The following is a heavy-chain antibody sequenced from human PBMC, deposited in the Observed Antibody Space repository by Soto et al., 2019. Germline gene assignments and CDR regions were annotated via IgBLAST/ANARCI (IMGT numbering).Heavy chain of an antibody. CDR2: IGTAGDT. CDR1: GFTFSSYD. Sequence: GGSLRLSCAASGFTFSSYDMHWVRQATGKGLEWVSAIGTAGDTYYPGSVKGRFTISRENAKNSLHLQMNSLRAGDTAVYYCARVYGGNSYYYYGMDVWGQGTTVTVSS. J-gene: IGHJ6*02. D-gene: IGHD2-21*02. CDR3: ARVYGGNSYYYYGMDV. V-gene: IGHV3-13*01.